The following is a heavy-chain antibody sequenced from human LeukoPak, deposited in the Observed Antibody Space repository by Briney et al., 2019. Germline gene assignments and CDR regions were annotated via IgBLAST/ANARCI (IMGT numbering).Heavy chain of an antibody. CDR1: GYTFTSYG. Sequence: ASVRVSCKASGYTFTSYGISRVRQAPGQGLERMGWISVYNGNTNYAKKLQGRVTMTTDTSTSTAYMELRSLRSGDTAVYYCARDEWDYDYVWGSYRYLGAFDIWGQGTMVTVSS. J-gene: IGHJ3*02. D-gene: IGHD3-16*02. CDR3: ARDEWDYDYVWGSYRYLGAFDI. V-gene: IGHV1-18*01. CDR2: ISVYNGNT.